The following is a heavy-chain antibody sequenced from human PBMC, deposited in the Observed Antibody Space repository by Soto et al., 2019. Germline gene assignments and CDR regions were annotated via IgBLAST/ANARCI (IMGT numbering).Heavy chain of an antibody. CDR2: IFSGGST. J-gene: IGHJ5*02. Sequence: GSLRLSWAASGFTVSSNYMSWVRQAPGKGLEWVSVIFSGGSTYYADSVKGRFTISRDNSKNTLYLQMNSLRAEDTAVYYCARVDGSITIFGVVNWFDPWGQGTLVSVSS. V-gene: IGHV3-66*01. CDR1: GFTVSSNY. CDR3: ARVDGSITIFGVVNWFDP. D-gene: IGHD3-3*01.